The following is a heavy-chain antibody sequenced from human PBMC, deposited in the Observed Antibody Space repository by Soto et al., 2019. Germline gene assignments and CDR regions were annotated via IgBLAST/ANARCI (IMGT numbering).Heavy chain of an antibody. CDR1: GFSLTTDRVG. CDR3: AHAYGGGSLY. D-gene: IGHD3-10*01. J-gene: IGHJ4*02. CDR2: IYWDDSK. V-gene: IGHV2-5*02. Sequence: QITLKESGPALVKPTQTLTLTCTFSGFSLTTDRVGVGWIRQPPGEALEWLAVIYWDDSKTYRPSLESRLTNTKDTSKYQVALTMTNMDSLDTASYYCAHAYGGGSLYWGQGTLVTVSS.